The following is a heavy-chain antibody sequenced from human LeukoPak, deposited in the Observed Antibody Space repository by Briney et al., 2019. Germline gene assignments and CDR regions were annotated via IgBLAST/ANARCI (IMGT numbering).Heavy chain of an antibody. CDR3: ARGYPWGSGPYPYYFDY. J-gene: IGHJ4*02. V-gene: IGHV4-34*01. CDR2: TNHSGST. D-gene: IGHD6-19*01. CDR1: GGSFSGYY. Sequence: SETLSLTCAVYGGSFSGYYWSWIRQPPGKGLEWIGETNHSGSTNYNPSLKSRVTISVDTSKNQFSLKLSSVTAADTAVYYCARGYPWGSGPYPYYFDYWGQGTLVTVSS.